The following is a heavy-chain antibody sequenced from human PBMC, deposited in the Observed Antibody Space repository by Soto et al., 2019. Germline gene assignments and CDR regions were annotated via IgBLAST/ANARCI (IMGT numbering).Heavy chain of an antibody. Sequence: SVKVSCKASGGTFSSYAISWVRQAPGQGLEWMGGIIPIFGTANYAQKFQGRVTITADESTSTAYMELSSLRSEDTAVYYCARAGIAVAGTYYYYYYGMDVWGQGTTVTVSS. CDR3: ARAGIAVAGTYYYYYYGMDV. CDR2: IIPIFGTA. D-gene: IGHD6-19*01. V-gene: IGHV1-69*13. J-gene: IGHJ6*02. CDR1: GGTFSSYA.